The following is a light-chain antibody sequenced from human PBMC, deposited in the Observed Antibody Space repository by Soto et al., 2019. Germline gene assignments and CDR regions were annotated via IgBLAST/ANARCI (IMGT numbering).Light chain of an antibody. CDR1: SGYSTYA. CDR3: QSLGTGIQV. CDR2: INYDGTH. Sequence: QSVLTQSXSASXSLGASVKLXCTLSSGYSTYAIAWHQQQSEKGPRFLMKINYDGTHSKGDGFFDRFSGSSSGAERHLTISSLQSEDEADYYCQSLGTGIQVFGGGTQLTVL. V-gene: IGLV4-69*01. J-gene: IGLJ7*01.